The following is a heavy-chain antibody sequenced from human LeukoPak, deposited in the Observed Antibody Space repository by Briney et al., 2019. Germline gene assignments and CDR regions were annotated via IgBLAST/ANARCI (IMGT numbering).Heavy chain of an antibody. CDR3: ARLDGSSWFEFDY. D-gene: IGHD6-13*01. CDR1: GGSFSGYY. J-gene: IGHJ4*02. Sequence: SETLSPTCAVYGGSFSGYYWSWIRQPPGKGLEWIGYIYYSGSTNYNPSLKSRVTISVDTSKNQFSLKLSSVTAADTAVYYCARLDGSSWFEFDYWGQGTLVTVSS. CDR2: IYYSGST. V-gene: IGHV4-59*08.